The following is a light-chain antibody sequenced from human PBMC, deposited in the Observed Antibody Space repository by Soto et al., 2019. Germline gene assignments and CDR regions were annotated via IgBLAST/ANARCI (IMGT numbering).Light chain of an antibody. CDR2: EVT. J-gene: IGLJ7*01. CDR3: SSYSGRNNSLV. V-gene: IGLV2-8*01. CDR1: NNDVGGYRY. Sequence: QSALTQPPSASGFPGQSVTISCIGTNNDVGGYRYVSWYQQHPGKAPKLMIYEVTKRPSGVPDRFSGSRSGNTASLTVSRLQAGDEADYYCSSYSGRNNSLVFGAGTQLTVL.